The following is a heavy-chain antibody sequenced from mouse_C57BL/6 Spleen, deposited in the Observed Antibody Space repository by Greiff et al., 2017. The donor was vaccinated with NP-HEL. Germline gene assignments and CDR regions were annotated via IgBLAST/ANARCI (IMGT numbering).Heavy chain of an antibody. J-gene: IGHJ2*01. D-gene: IGHD2-10*01. Sequence: LQESGAELVRPGASVTLSCKASGYTFTDYEMHWVKQTPVHGLEWIGAIDPETGGTAYNQKFKGKAILTADKSSSTAYMELRSLTSEDSAVYYCTREGLLWGQGTTLTVSS. V-gene: IGHV1-15*01. CDR2: IDPETGGT. CDR1: GYTFTDYE. CDR3: TREGLL.